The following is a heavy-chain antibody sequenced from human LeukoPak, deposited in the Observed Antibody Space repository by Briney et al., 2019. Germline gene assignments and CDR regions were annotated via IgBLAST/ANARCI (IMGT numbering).Heavy chain of an antibody. D-gene: IGHD5-24*01. CDR1: GFTLSSYA. J-gene: IGHJ4*02. CDR3: AKVLMDSRDGYIYYFDY. CDR2: VDGGGGGT. V-gene: IGHV3-23*01. Sequence: GGSLRLSCAASGFTLSSYAMTWVRQAPGRGLEWVSSVDGGGGGTYYADSVKGRFTVSRDNSKNTLWLQMNSLRAEDTAVYYYAKVLMDSRDGYIYYFDYWGQGTLVTVSS.